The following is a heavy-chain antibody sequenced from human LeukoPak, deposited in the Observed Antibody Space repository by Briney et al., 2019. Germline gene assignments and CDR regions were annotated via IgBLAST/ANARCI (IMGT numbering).Heavy chain of an antibody. J-gene: IGHJ3*02. CDR3: ARAKSSGWYGGAFDI. CDR1: GFTFSSYS. CDR2: ISSSSGYI. Sequence: PGGSLRLSCAASGFTFSSYSMNWVRQAPGKGLEWVSSISSSSGYIYYADSVKGRFTISRDNAKNSLYLQMNSLRAEDTAVYYCARAKSSGWYGGAFDIWGQGTMVTVSS. D-gene: IGHD6-19*01. V-gene: IGHV3-21*01.